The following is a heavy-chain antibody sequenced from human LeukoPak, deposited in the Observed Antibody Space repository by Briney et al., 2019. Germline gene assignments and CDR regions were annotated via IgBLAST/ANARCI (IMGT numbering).Heavy chain of an antibody. D-gene: IGHD3-22*01. Sequence: PSETLSLTCTVSGGSISRYYWSWIRQPPGKGLEWIGYIYYSGSTNYNPSLRSRVTISVDTSKNQFSLKLSSVTAADTAVYYCARVHDNSGYYYYFDYWGQGTLVTVSS. CDR1: GGSISRYY. CDR2: IYYSGST. J-gene: IGHJ4*02. CDR3: ARVHDNSGYYYYFDY. V-gene: IGHV4-59*08.